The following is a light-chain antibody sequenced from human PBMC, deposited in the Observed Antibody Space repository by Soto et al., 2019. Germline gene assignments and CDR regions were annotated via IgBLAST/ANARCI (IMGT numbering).Light chain of an antibody. V-gene: IGKV3-20*01. CDR2: GAS. Sequence: EIVLTQSPGTLSLSPGERATVSCRASQSVSSSYLAWYQQKPGQAPRLLIYGASSRATGIPDRFSGSGSGTDFTLTISRPETDDFAVYYCQQYGSSPLTFGGGTKVEIK. J-gene: IGKJ4*01. CDR1: QSVSSSY. CDR3: QQYGSSPLT.